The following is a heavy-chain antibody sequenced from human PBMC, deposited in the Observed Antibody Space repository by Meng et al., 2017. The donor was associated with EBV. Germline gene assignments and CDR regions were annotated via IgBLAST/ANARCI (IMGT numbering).Heavy chain of an antibody. CDR2: ISAYNGNT. V-gene: IGHV1-18*01. Sequence: QLHLVQSGDEVKKPGSYMKVSCKASCYTFTRYGISWVRQAPGQGLEWMGWISAYNGNTNYAQKLQGRVTMTTDTSTSTAYMELRSLRSDDTAVYYCARETSGYDFNWFDPWGQGTLVTVSS. CDR1: CYTFTRYG. D-gene: IGHD5-12*01. J-gene: IGHJ5*02. CDR3: ARETSGYDFNWFDP.